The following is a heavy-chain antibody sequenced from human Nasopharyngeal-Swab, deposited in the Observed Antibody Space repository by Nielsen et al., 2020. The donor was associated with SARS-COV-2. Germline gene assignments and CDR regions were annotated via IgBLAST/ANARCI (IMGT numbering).Heavy chain of an antibody. CDR1: GFTFSSYA. J-gene: IGHJ4*02. D-gene: IGHD5-24*01. CDR2: ISYDGSNK. Sequence: GESLKISCAASGFTFSSYAMHWVRQAPGKGLEWVAVISYDGSNKYYADSVKGQFTISRDNSKNTLYLQMNSLRAEDTAVYYCARVPERWLQLGLLYDYWGQGTLVTVSS. CDR3: ARVPERWLQLGLLYDY. V-gene: IGHV3-30*04.